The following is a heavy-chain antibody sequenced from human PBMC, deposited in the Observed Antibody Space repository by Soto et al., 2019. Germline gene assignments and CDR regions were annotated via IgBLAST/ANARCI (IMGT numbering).Heavy chain of an antibody. D-gene: IGHD6-13*01. CDR3: ARGQKGYSSSWYVD. V-gene: IGHV4-34*01. CDR1: GGSFSGYY. CDR2: INHVGGT. J-gene: IGHJ4*02. Sequence: QVQLQQWSAGLLKPSETLSLTCAVYGGSFSGYYWSWIRQPPGKGLEWIGEINHVGGTNYNPSLKSRLTISVDTSKNQFSLKVNSVTAADTAVYYCARGQKGYSSSWYVDWGQGTPVTVSS.